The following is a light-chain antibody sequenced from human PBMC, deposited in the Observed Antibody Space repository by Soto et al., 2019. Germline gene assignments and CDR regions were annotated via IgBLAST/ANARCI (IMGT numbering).Light chain of an antibody. Sequence: HSALTQPASVSGSPGQSITISCTGTSSDVGGHNYVSWYQQYPGKAPKLLIYEVSRRPSGISNRFSASKSGNTASLTISGLQADDEADYYCCSYTTTNSRVFGGGTQLTVL. CDR1: SSDVGGHNY. V-gene: IGLV2-14*01. CDR2: EVS. J-gene: IGLJ3*02. CDR3: CSYTTTNSRV.